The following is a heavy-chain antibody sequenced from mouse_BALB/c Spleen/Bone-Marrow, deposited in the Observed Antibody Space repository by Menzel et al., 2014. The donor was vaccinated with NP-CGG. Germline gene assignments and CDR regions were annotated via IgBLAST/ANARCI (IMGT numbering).Heavy chain of an antibody. Sequence: DVQLQESGGGLVKPGGSLKLSCAASGFTFXSYGVSWVRQTPEKRLEWVATISSGGSYTYYPDSVKGRFTISRDNAKNTLYLQMSSLRSEDTAMYYCTRQRGDYAMDYWGQGTSVTVSS. J-gene: IGHJ4*01. D-gene: IGHD1-1*02. CDR3: TRQRGDYAMDY. V-gene: IGHV5-9-3*01. CDR2: ISSGGSYT. CDR1: GFTFXSYG.